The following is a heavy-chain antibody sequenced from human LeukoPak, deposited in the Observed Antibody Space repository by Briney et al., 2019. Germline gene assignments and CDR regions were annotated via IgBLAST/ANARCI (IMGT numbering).Heavy chain of an antibody. D-gene: IGHD3-22*01. CDR1: GFTFSTYW. J-gene: IGHJ1*01. CDR3: ARAPSEIGGYYPEYFRH. CDR2: IKSDGST. V-gene: IGHV3-74*01. Sequence: GGSLRLSCAASGFTFSTYWMHWVRQAAGKGLVWVSRIKSDGSTNYAVSVKGRFTISRDNAKNTVSLQMNSLRPEDTGVYYCARAPSEIGGYYPEYFRHWGQGTLVTVSS.